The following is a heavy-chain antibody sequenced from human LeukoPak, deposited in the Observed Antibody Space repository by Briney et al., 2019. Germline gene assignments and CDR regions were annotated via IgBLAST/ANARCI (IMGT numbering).Heavy chain of an antibody. Sequence: GGSLRLSCAASGFTFTDYWMAWVRQVPGKGPEWVANIKGDGSRKYYLDSVKGRYTISRDNARNSVNLEMSSLRADDTAMYYCARDANYHDGSNYYDVLDIWGQGTMVTVSS. CDR3: ARDANYHDGSNYYDVLDI. CDR1: GFTFTDYW. J-gene: IGHJ3*02. D-gene: IGHD3-10*01. V-gene: IGHV3-7*01. CDR2: IKGDGSRK.